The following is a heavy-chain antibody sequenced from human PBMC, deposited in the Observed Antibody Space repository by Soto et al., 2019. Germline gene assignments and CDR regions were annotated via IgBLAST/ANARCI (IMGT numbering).Heavy chain of an antibody. CDR3: ANVVVVPAPQTFDP. CDR1: GFTFSSYA. Sequence: EVQRLESGGGLVQPGGSLRLSCAPSGFTFSSYAMSWVRQAPGKGLWWVPAVSGSGGSTYYADSVKRRFTISRDNSKNTLYLQMNSLRAEDTAVYYCANVVVVPAPQTFDPWGQGTLVTVSS. CDR2: VSGSGGST. D-gene: IGHD2-2*01. V-gene: IGHV3-23*01. J-gene: IGHJ5*02.